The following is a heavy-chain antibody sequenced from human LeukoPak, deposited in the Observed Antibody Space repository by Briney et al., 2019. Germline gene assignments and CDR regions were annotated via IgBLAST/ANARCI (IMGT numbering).Heavy chain of an antibody. CDR3: ARGAYYYDSSGPPAGY. D-gene: IGHD3-22*01. Sequence: ASVKVSCKASGYTFTSYGINWVRQATGQGLEWMGWMNPNSGNTGYAQKFQGRVTMTRNTSISTAYMELSSLRSEDTAVYYCARGAYYYDSSGPPAGYWGQGTLVTVSS. V-gene: IGHV1-8*01. CDR2: MNPNSGNT. J-gene: IGHJ4*02. CDR1: GYTFTSYG.